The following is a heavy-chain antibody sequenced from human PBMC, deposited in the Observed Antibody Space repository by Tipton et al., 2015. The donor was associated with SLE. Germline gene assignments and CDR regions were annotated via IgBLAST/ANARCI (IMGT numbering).Heavy chain of an antibody. Sequence: TLSLTCTVSGVSISDHYWTWIRQPPGKGLEWLAYVFYSGSSNFNRAHYNPSLMSRVTISVDTSKNQVSLRLNFVTEADTAVYYCARGINYFGSGSLFRGFDYWGQGILVTVSS. J-gene: IGHJ4*02. CDR1: GVSISDHY. D-gene: IGHD3-10*01. CDR3: ARGINYFGSGSLFRGFDY. V-gene: IGHV4-59*11. CDR2: VFYSGSS.